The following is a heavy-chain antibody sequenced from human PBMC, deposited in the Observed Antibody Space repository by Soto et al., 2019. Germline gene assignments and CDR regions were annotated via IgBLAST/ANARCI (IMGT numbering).Heavy chain of an antibody. CDR3: VQGRYPTMATPLDH. J-gene: IGHJ5*02. D-gene: IGHD3-10*01. CDR1: GFTFDNCA. Sequence: EVQLVESGGGLVQPGRSLRLSCSASGFTFDNCAMHWVRQAPGKGLEWVSGISWDSTTVGYADSVKGRFTISRDDDKTSLYIQMNSLRREATALYYCVQGRYPTMATPLDHWGQGTLGTVSS. CDR2: ISWDSTTV. V-gene: IGHV3-9*01.